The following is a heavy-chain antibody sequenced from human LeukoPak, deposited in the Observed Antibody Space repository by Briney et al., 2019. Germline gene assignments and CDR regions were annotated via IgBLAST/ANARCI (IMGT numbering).Heavy chain of an antibody. CDR3: ARGLNYYDSSGYYR. CDR1: GGPISSYY. D-gene: IGHD3-22*01. J-gene: IGHJ4*02. V-gene: IGHV4-59*01. CDR2: IYYSGST. Sequence: SETLSLTCTVSGGPISSYYWSWIRQPPGKGLEWIGYIYYSGSTNYNPSLKSRVTISVDTSKNQFSLKLSSVTAADTAVYYCARGLNYYDSSGYYRWGQGTLVTVSS.